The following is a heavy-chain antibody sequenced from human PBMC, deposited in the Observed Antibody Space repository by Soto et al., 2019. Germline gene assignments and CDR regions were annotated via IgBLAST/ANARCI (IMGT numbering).Heavy chain of an antibody. J-gene: IGHJ6*02. CDR1: GYTFTSYA. V-gene: IGHV1-3*01. CDR3: ARGYCSGGSCYSSHFASYGMDV. D-gene: IGHD2-15*01. CDR2: INAGNGNT. Sequence: ASVKVSCKASGYTFTSYAMHWVRQAPGQRLEWMGWINAGNGNTKYSQKFQGRVTITRDTSASTAYMELSSLRSEDTAVYYCARGYCSGGSCYSSHFASYGMDVWGQGTTVTVSS.